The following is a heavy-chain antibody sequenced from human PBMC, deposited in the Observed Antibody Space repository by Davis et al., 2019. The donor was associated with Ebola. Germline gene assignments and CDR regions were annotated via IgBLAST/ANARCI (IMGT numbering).Heavy chain of an antibody. Sequence: SVKVSCKASGASISSYAISWVRQAPGQGLEWMGGIISMFGTANYAQKFQGRVTITADESTSTAYMELGSLRSEDTAVYYCARGGYSSGWYDYFDYWGQGTLVTVSS. D-gene: IGHD6-19*01. J-gene: IGHJ4*02. CDR2: IISMFGTA. CDR3: ARGGYSSGWYDYFDY. V-gene: IGHV1-69*13. CDR1: GASISSYA.